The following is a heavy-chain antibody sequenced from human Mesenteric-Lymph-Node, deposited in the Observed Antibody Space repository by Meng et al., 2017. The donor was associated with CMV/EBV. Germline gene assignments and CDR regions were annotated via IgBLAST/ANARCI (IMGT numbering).Heavy chain of an antibody. J-gene: IGHJ6*02. V-gene: IGHV3-30*02. CDR1: GFRISDYG. Sequence: GGSLRLSCESSGFRISDYGMHWVRQAPGKGLEWVAIMRFDGSTTYYLDSVKGRFIISRDQSKNTLYLEMNSLRPEDTAVYYCARDLYHTNYPYYFHWYGMDVWGQGTTVTVSS. CDR3: ARDLYHTNYPYYFHWYGMDV. CDR2: MRFDGSTT. D-gene: IGHD4-11*01.